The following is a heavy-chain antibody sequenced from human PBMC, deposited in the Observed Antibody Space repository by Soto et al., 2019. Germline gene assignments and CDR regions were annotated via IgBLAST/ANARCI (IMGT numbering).Heavy chain of an antibody. D-gene: IGHD6-13*01. J-gene: IGHJ4*02. CDR2: ISGSGGST. V-gene: IGHV3-23*01. CDR3: AKVGLSDAYSRSRFELYFDY. CDR1: GFTFSSYA. Sequence: PGGSLRLSCAASGFTFSSYAMSWVRQAPGKGLEWVSAISGSGGSTYYADSVKGRFTISRDNSKNTLYLQMNSLRAEDTAVYYCAKVGLSDAYSRSRFELYFDYWGQGTLVTVSS.